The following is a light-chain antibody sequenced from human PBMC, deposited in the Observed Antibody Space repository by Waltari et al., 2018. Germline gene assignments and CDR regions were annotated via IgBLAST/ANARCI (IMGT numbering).Light chain of an antibody. Sequence: SYEVTQPPSVSVSPRQRAPITRSGEKLGSKYVSWYQQKSGQSPVLVIYRDDKRPSGIPERFSGSNSGNTATLTISGTQPMDEADYYCQAWDSSAFVFGAGTKVTVL. CDR2: RDD. CDR3: QAWDSSAFV. V-gene: IGLV3-1*01. J-gene: IGLJ1*01. CDR1: KLGSKY.